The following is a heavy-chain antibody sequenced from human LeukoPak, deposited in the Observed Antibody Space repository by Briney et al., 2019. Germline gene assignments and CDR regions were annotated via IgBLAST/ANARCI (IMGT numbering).Heavy chain of an antibody. CDR3: AKSIIAAAFLDY. CDR1: GFTFSSYG. D-gene: IGHD6-13*01. CDR2: ISYDGSNK. Sequence: GRSLRLSCAASGFTFSSYGMHWVRQAPGKGLEWVAVISYDGSNKYYADSVKGRFTISRDNSKNTLYLQMNSLRAEDTAVYYCAKSIIAAAFLDYWGQGTLVTVSS. J-gene: IGHJ4*02. V-gene: IGHV3-30*18.